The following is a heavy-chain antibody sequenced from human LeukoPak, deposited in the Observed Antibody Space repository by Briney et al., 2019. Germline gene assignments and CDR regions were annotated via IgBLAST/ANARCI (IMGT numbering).Heavy chain of an antibody. CDR3: ARQLRVGTVQGFDP. V-gene: IGHV5-10-1*01. CDR2: IDPTDSYT. CDR1: GYSFTSYW. J-gene: IGHJ5*02. Sequence: RGASLQISCKGSGYSFTSYWISWVRQMPGKGLEWMGRIDPTDSYTNYRPSFQGRVTISADKSISTVYLHWSSLKASDTAMYYCARQLRVGTVQGFDPWGQGTLVTVSS. D-gene: IGHD4-17*01.